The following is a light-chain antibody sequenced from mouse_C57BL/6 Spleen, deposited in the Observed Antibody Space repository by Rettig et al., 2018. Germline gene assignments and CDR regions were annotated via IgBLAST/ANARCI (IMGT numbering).Light chain of an antibody. CDR3: QQRSSYPLT. CDR2: STS. V-gene: IGKV4-57*01. Sequence: QLVLTQSPAIMSASPGEKVTITCSASSSVSYMHWFQQKPGTSPKLWIYSTSNLASGVPARFSGSGSGTSYSLSISRMEAEDAATYYCQQRSSYPLTFGAGTKLELK. J-gene: IGKJ5*01. CDR1: SSVSY.